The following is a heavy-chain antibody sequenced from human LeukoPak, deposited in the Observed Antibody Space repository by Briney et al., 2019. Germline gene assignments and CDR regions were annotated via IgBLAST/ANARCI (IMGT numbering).Heavy chain of an antibody. CDR3: AKTTTGYSSGQYPGCPVDY. J-gene: IGHJ4*02. V-gene: IGHV3-23*01. Sequence: GGSLRLSCAASGFTFSSYAMYWVRQAPGKGLEWVSGIFGSGGSTHYADSVKGRFTISRDNSKNTVYLQMNSLRAEDTAVYYCAKTTTGYSSGQYPGCPVDYWGQGTLVTVSS. D-gene: IGHD6-19*01. CDR1: GFTFSSYA. CDR2: IFGSGGST.